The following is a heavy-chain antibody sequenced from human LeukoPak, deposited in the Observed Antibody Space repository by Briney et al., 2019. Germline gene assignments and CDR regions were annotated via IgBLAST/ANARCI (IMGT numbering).Heavy chain of an antibody. D-gene: IGHD3-16*01. Sequence: PSETLSLTCIVSGGSISSSDYYSGWTRHPPGKGLEWIATIYYSGSAYYSPSLKSRVTISVDTFKNQFSLRLTSVTAADTAVYYCASYLRGSYFDYWGQGTLVTVSS. CDR3: ASYLRGSYFDY. V-gene: IGHV4-39*01. J-gene: IGHJ4*02. CDR1: GGSISSSDYY. CDR2: IYYSGSA.